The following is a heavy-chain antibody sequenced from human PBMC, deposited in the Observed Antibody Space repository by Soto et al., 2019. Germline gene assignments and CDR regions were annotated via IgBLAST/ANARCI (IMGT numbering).Heavy chain of an antibody. Sequence: QDQLVQSGVEVKKPGASVKVSCKASGYSFTNYGITWVRQAPGQGFEWMGWISAYNGNTNYAQKFRGRVTLTTDASRSTAYLELGGLGSDDTAVYYCARDRGVAPPVAGNTHYYYYMDVWGKGTTVTVSS. CDR3: ARDRGVAPPVAGNTHYYYYMDV. CDR2: ISAYNGNT. J-gene: IGHJ6*03. CDR1: GYSFTNYG. D-gene: IGHD6-19*01. V-gene: IGHV1-18*01.